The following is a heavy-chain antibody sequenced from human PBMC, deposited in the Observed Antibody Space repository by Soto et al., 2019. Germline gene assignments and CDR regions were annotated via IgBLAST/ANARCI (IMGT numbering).Heavy chain of an antibody. Sequence: QVQLVQSGAEVKKPGASVRISCKTSGYSFSGYYIHWVRQAPGQGLEWMGRINPNSGATLYARKFQGRVIVSRDTSISTAFMHLSSLSSDDAAVYYCARGPFTYDSSGYYVYWGQGTLVTVSS. V-gene: IGHV1-2*06. CDR1: GYSFSGYY. CDR3: ARGPFTYDSSGYYVY. J-gene: IGHJ1*01. CDR2: INPNSGAT. D-gene: IGHD3-22*01.